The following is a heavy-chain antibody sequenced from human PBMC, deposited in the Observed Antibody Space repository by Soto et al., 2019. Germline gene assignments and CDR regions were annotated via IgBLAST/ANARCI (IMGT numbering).Heavy chain of an antibody. J-gene: IGHJ3*02. CDR1: GYTFTSYG. Sequence: QVQLVQSGAEVKKPGASVKVSCKASGYTFTSYGISWVRQAPGQGLEWMGWISAYNGNTNYAQKLQGRVTMTTDTSTSKAYMELGSLRSDDTAVYYCARATQQWLRDDAFDIWGQGTMVTVSS. CDR2: ISAYNGNT. CDR3: ARATQQWLRDDAFDI. D-gene: IGHD6-19*01. V-gene: IGHV1-18*01.